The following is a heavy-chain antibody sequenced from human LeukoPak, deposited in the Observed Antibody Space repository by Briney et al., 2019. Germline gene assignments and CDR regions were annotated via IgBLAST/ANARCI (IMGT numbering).Heavy chain of an antibody. CDR2: IIPIFGTA. D-gene: IGHD6-13*01. CDR3: ASAPRYSSSWPNNWFDP. Sequence: ASVKVSCKASGGTFSSYAISWVRQAPGQGLEWMGGIIPIFGTANCAQKFQGRVTITADESTSTAYMELSSLRSEDTAVYFCASAPRYSSSWPNNWFDPWGQGTLVTVPS. V-gene: IGHV1-69*13. J-gene: IGHJ5*02. CDR1: GGTFSSYA.